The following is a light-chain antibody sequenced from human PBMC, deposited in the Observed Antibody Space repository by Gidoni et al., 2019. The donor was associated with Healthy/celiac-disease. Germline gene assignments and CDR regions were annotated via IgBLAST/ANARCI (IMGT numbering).Light chain of an antibody. CDR1: QDISNS. Sequence: DIQLTQSPSSLPASVGARVSITCRARQDISNSLAWYQQSPGKAPKLLLYAASRLEGGVPSRFSGSGSGADFTLTISSLQPEDFATYYCQQYFTTPYTFGQGTKLEIK. CDR2: AAS. V-gene: IGKV1-NL1*01. J-gene: IGKJ2*01. CDR3: QQYFTTPYT.